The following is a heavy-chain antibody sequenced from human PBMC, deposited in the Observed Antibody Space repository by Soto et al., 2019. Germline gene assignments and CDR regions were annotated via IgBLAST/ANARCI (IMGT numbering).Heavy chain of an antibody. CDR3: ARGCISTSCSSDYYYYYGMDV. Sequence: EVQLVQSGAEVKKPGESLKISCKGSGYSFTSYWIGWVRQMPGKGLEWMGIIYPGDSDTRYSPSFQGQVTISADKSISTAYLQWSSLKASDTAMYYCARGCISTSCSSDYYYYYGMDVWGQGTTVTVSS. CDR2: IYPGDSDT. CDR1: GYSFTSYW. V-gene: IGHV5-51*01. D-gene: IGHD2-2*01. J-gene: IGHJ6*02.